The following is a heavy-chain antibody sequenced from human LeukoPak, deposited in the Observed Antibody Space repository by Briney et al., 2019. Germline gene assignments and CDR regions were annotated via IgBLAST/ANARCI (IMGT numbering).Heavy chain of an antibody. CDR3: ATLYYVDY. Sequence: GGSLRLSCAASGFNFNVSAIHWVRQPPGKGLQWVAVISYDGTNTYYEESVKGRFTVSRDNAKNSLYLQMNSLRAEDTAVYYCATLYYVDYWGQGTLVTVSS. V-gene: IGHV3-30*04. D-gene: IGHD3-16*01. J-gene: IGHJ4*02. CDR1: GFNFNVSA. CDR2: ISYDGTNT.